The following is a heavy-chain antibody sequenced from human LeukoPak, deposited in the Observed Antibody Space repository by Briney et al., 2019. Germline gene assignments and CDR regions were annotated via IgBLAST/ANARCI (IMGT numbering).Heavy chain of an antibody. J-gene: IGHJ3*02. CDR3: ARGLGINGLALDM. V-gene: IGHV3-7*05. D-gene: IGHD3-10*01. CDR2: IKQDGSEK. Sequence: TGGSLRLSCAAAGFTFSSNWMSWVRQAPGKGLQWVANIKQDGSEKYYVDSVKGRFTISRDNAKKPLYLQMNSLRGEDTAVYYCARGLGINGLALDMWGQGTMVTVSS. CDR1: GFTFSSNW.